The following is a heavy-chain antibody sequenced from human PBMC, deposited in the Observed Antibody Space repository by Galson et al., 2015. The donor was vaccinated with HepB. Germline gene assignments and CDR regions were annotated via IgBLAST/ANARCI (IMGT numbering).Heavy chain of an antibody. Sequence: SLRLSCAASGFTFSSYAMSWVRQAPGKGLEWVSAISGSGGSTYYADSVKGRFTISRDNSKNTLYLQMNSLRAEDTAVYYCAKDLGAVVAATDDYWGQGTLVTVSS. V-gene: IGHV3-23*01. CDR1: GFTFSSYA. CDR2: ISGSGGST. CDR3: AKDLGAVVAATDDY. J-gene: IGHJ4*02. D-gene: IGHD2-15*01.